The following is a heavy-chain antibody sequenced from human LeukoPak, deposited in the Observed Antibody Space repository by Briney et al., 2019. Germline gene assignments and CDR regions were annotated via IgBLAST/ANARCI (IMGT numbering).Heavy chain of an antibody. CDR1: GGSISSYY. Sequence: SETLSLTCTVSGGSISSYYWSWIRQPPGKGLEWIGYIYYSGSTYYNPSLKSRVTISVDTSKNQFSLKLSSVTAADTAVYYCARGGTRVSDYWGQGTLVTVSS. CDR3: ARGGTRVSDY. CDR2: IYYSGST. J-gene: IGHJ4*02. D-gene: IGHD1-1*01. V-gene: IGHV4-59*08.